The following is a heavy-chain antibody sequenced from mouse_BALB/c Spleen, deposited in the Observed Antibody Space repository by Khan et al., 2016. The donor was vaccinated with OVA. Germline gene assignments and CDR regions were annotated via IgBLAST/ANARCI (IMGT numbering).Heavy chain of an antibody. CDR1: GFSLDNYS. J-gene: IGHJ3*01. D-gene: IGHD1-1*01. Sequence: QMQLEESGPGLVQPSQSLSITCTVSGFSLDNYSVHWIRQSPGKGLEWLGVIWSAGSTDYNAAFIYRLTITKDNSRSQVFFKVINLQHNDTAIYXWAKMGYDYGRGALFAYWGQGTLVTVSA. V-gene: IGHV2-2*02. CDR2: IWSAGST. CDR3: AKMGYDYGRGALFAY.